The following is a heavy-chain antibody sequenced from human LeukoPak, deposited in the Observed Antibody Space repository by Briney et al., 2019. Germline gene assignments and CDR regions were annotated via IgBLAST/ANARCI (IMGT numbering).Heavy chain of an antibody. CDR3: ASVLSSSSKNYYYYYYMDV. D-gene: IGHD6-6*01. V-gene: IGHV4-39*01. CDR2: IYYSGST. J-gene: IGHJ6*03. Sequence: SETLSLTCTVSGGSISSSTYYWGWIRQPPGMGLEWIGNIYYSGSTYYNPSLKSRVTIFVDTSKNQFSLKLSSVTAADSAVYYCASVLSSSSKNYYYYYYMDVWGKGTTVTVSS. CDR1: GGSISSSTYY.